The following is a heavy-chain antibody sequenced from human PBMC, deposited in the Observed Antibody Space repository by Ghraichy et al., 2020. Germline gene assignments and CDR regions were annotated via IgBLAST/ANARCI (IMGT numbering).Heavy chain of an antibody. J-gene: IGHJ5*02. CDR2: IHGNGVST. V-gene: IGHV3-20*04. CDR3: ARVSAGYSISFIWFDP. D-gene: IGHD6-13*01. Sequence: GGSLRLSCAVSGFSFDDYGMSWVRQPPGKGLEWVSGIHGNGVSTGYADSVKGRFTISRDNAKNSLYLQMNSLRAEDTALYYCARVSAGYSISFIWFDPWGQGTLVTVSS. CDR1: GFSFDDYG.